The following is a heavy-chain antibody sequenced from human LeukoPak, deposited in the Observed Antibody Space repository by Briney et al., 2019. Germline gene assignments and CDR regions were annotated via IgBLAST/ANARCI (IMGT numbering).Heavy chain of an antibody. V-gene: IGHV3-21*01. Sequence: PGGSLRLSCAASGFTFSSYSMNWVRQAPGKGLEWVSSISSSSSYIYYADSVKGRFTISRDNAKNSLYLQMNSLRAEDTAVYYCARGGGSYYSYYYYYMDVWGKGTTVTISS. CDR3: ARGGGSYYSYYYYYMDV. CDR2: ISSSSSYI. J-gene: IGHJ6*03. CDR1: GFTFSSYS. D-gene: IGHD1-26*01.